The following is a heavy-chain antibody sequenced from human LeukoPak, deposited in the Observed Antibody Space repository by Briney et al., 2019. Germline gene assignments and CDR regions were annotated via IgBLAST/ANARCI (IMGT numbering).Heavy chain of an antibody. CDR1: ASIINKYD. CDR2: ISYDGSNK. CDR3: ARGGSFGDSYYGTDV. Sequence: RRPIRLSRAATASIINKYDISWVRQASEKKLEWVAVISYDGSNKYHADSVKGRFTISRDNSKKTLYLQMNSLRSEDTAVYYCARGGSFGDSYYGTDVWGQGTTVTVS. D-gene: IGHD1-26*01. J-gene: IGHJ6*02. V-gene: IGHV3-30*03.